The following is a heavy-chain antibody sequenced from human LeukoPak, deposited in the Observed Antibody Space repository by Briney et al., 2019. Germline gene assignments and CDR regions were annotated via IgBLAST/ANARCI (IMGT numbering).Heavy chain of an antibody. CDR3: ARDQVLSSAFDI. V-gene: IGHV3-21*01. Sequence: GRSLRLSCAASGFTFSSYSMNWVRQAPGKGLEWVSSISSSSSYIYYADSVKGRFTISRDNAKNSLYLQMNSLRAEDTAVYYCARDQVLSSAFDIWGQGTMVTVSS. D-gene: IGHD2/OR15-2a*01. J-gene: IGHJ3*02. CDR1: GFTFSSYS. CDR2: ISSSSSYI.